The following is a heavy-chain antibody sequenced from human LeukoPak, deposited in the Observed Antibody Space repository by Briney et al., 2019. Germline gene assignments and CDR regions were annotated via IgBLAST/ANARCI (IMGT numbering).Heavy chain of an antibody. CDR2: INPNSGGT. J-gene: IGHJ3*02. CDR3: ARALPPYDAFDI. V-gene: IGHV1-2*02. CDR1: GYTFTGYY. Sequence: ASVKVSCKAPGYTFTGYYMHWVRQAPGQGLEWMGWINPNSGGTNYAQKFQGRVTMTRDTSISTAYMELSRLRSDDTAVYYCARALPPYDAFDIWGQGTMVTVSS.